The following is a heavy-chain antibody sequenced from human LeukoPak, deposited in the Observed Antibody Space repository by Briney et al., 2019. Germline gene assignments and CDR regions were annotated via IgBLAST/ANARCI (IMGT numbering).Heavy chain of an antibody. Sequence: SQTLSLTCGISGDSVSSNSAAWNWIRQSPSRGLEWLGRTYYRSKWYNDYAVSVKSRITINPDTSKNQFSLQLNSVTPEDTAVYYCARAPYYDYVWGSFDYWGQGTLVTVSS. CDR1: GDSVSSNSAA. V-gene: IGHV6-1*01. CDR2: TYYRSKWYN. CDR3: ARAPYYDYVWGSFDY. J-gene: IGHJ4*02. D-gene: IGHD3-16*01.